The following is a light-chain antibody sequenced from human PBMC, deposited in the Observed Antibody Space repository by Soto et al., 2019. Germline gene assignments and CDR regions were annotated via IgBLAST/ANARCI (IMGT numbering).Light chain of an antibody. Sequence: QSVLTQPASVSGSPGQSITISCTGTSSDVADYNYVSWYQQHPGKAPKLMIYDVSNRPSGVSNRFSGSKSGKTASLTISGLQAEDEADYYCSSYTSSNSYVFGTGTKLTVL. V-gene: IGLV2-14*01. CDR1: SSDVADYNY. J-gene: IGLJ1*01. CDR2: DVS. CDR3: SSYTSSNSYV.